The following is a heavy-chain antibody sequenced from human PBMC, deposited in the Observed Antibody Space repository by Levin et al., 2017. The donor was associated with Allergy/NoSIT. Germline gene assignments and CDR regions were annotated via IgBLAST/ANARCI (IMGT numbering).Heavy chain of an antibody. CDR1: GDSLNIGAYS. CDR3: AKTYTMKGGVWYFDR. Sequence: SETLSLTCTVSGDSLNIGAYSWSWIRQPPGKGLEWIGYINPSGSTYYNPSLKSRLTMSVDRSNNQFSLHLTSVTAADTAVYYCAKTYTMKGGVWYFDRWGRGTLVTVSS. CDR2: INPSGST. J-gene: IGHJ2*01. V-gene: IGHV4-30-2*01. D-gene: IGHD3-22*01.